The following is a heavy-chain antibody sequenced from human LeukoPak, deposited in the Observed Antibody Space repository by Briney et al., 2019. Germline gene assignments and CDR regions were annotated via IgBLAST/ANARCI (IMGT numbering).Heavy chain of an antibody. CDR3: ARGYCSGGSCYPHGMDV. Sequence: GESLKISCKGSGYSFTSYWIGWVRQMPGKGLEWMGIIYPDDSDTRYSPSFQGRVTISADESISTAYLQWSSLKASDTAMYYCARGYCSGGSCYPHGMDVWGQGTTVTVSS. D-gene: IGHD2-15*01. V-gene: IGHV5-51*01. J-gene: IGHJ6*02. CDR2: IYPDDSDT. CDR1: GYSFTSYW.